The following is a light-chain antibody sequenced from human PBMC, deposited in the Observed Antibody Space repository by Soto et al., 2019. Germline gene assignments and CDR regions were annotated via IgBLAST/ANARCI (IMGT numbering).Light chain of an antibody. Sequence: QPVLTQPPSASGTPGQRVTISCSGSSSNIGSNTVNWYQQLPGTAPKLLINSNNQRPSGVPDRFSGSKSGTSASLAISGLQSEDEAEYYCAAWDDSLNGVVFGGGTKVTVL. CDR3: AAWDDSLNGVV. CDR1: SSNIGSNT. CDR2: SNN. J-gene: IGLJ2*01. V-gene: IGLV1-44*01.